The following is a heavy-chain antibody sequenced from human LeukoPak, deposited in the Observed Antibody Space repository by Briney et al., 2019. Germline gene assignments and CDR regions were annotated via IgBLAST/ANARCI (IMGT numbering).Heavy chain of an antibody. CDR2: INPSGGST. CDR1: GYTFTTYY. V-gene: IGHV1-46*01. CDR3: ARDGVAGTYYFDY. D-gene: IGHD6-19*01. Sequence: GASVKVSCKASGYTFTTYYIHRVRQAPGQGLEWMGIINPSGGSTSSPQKFQGRVTMTRDTSTSTAYMELSSLRSEDTAVYFCARDGVAGTYYFDYWGQGTPVTVSS. J-gene: IGHJ4*02.